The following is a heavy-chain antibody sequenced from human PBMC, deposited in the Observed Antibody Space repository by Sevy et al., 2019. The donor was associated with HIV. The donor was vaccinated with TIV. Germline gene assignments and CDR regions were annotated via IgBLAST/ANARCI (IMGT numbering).Heavy chain of an antibody. V-gene: IGHV3-48*01. D-gene: IGHD4-17*01. Sequence: GGSLRLSCAASGFTFSSYSMNWVRQAPGKGLEWVSYISSGFSTIHYADSVKGRFTISRDNAKNSLYLQMNRLRAEDTAAYYCARDNGDYFLSRAVFDYWGQGTLVTVSS. J-gene: IGHJ4*02. CDR3: ARDNGDYFLSRAVFDY. CDR1: GFTFSSYS. CDR2: ISSGFSTI.